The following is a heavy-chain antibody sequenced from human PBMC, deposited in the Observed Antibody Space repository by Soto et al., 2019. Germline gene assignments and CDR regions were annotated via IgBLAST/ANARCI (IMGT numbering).Heavy chain of an antibody. D-gene: IGHD3-9*01. Sequence: GGSLRLSCVASGFTFSSYSIVWVRQAPGKGLEWLSYIFTTGTTMYYADYVKGRFTVSRDNAKNSVFLLLNSLRAEDTAVYYCARDKDWAFDYWGQGTLVTSPQ. J-gene: IGHJ4*02. CDR3: ARDKDWAFDY. CDR1: GFTFSSYS. CDR2: IFTTGTTM. V-gene: IGHV3-48*03.